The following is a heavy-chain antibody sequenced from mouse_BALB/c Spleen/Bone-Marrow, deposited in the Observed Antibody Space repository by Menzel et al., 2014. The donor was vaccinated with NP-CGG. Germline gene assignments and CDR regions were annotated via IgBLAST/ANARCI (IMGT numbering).Heavy chain of an antibody. D-gene: IGHD1-2*01. Sequence: VQLQQSGAELVRPGASVTLSCKASGYTFTDYEMHWVKQTPVHGLEWIGAIDPETGGTAYNQKFKGKATLTADKSSNTAYLQLSSLTSEDTAVYYCTREGHYYGSDALDYWGQGTSVTVSS. CDR2: IDPETGGT. J-gene: IGHJ4*01. CDR3: TREGHYYGSDALDY. V-gene: IGHV1-15*01. CDR1: GYTFTDYE.